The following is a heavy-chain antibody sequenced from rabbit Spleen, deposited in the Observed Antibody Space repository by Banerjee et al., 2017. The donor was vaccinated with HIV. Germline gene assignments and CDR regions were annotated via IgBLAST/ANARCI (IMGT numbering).Heavy chain of an antibody. CDR1: GFDFSSSHY. J-gene: IGHJ4*01. D-gene: IGHD1-1*01. V-gene: IGHV1S45*01. Sequence: QEQLVESGGGLVQPEGSLTLTCKAAGFDFSSSHYMCWVRQAPGKGLEWIACIDPGSSGSTYYANWVNGRFTISKASWTTVTLQMTSLTAADTATYFCARDLTSVIGWNFNLWGQGTLVTVS. CDR2: IDPGSSGST. CDR3: ARDLTSVIGWNFNL.